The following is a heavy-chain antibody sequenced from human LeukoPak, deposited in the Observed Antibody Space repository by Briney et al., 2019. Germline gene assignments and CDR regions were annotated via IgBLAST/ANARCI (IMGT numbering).Heavy chain of an antibody. CDR3: ARVSGVGCSSTSCYFFDY. Sequence: SETLSLTCTVSGGSISSYYWSWIRQPAGKGLEWIGRIYTSGSTNYNPSLKSRVTMSVDTSKNQFSLKLSSVTAADTAVYYCARVSGVGCSSTSCYFFDYWGQGTLVTVSS. CDR2: IYTSGST. J-gene: IGHJ4*02. D-gene: IGHD2-2*01. CDR1: GGSISSYY. V-gene: IGHV4-4*07.